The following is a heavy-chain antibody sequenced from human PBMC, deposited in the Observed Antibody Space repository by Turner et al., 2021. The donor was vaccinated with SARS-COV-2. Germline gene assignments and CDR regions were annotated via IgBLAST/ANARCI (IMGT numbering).Heavy chain of an antibody. Sequence: QVQLQDSVPGRVGPSETLALTCTVAGGSISSYYWSWSRQPPGQGLEWIAYISYSGSTNYNPSLKSRVTISLDTSKNQFSLKLSSMTAADTAVYYCARDGCSGAGCYPDYYYGMDVWGQGTTVTVSS. V-gene: IGHV4-59*01. CDR3: ARDGCSGAGCYPDYYYGMDV. J-gene: IGHJ6*02. D-gene: IGHD2-15*01. CDR1: GGSISSYY. CDR2: ISYSGST.